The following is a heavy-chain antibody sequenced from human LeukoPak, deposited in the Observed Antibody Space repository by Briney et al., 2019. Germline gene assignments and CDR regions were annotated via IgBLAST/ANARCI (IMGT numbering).Heavy chain of an antibody. CDR3: ARGVYYDSSGYYYVIPMEGAFGI. CDR1: GGSISSYY. J-gene: IGHJ3*02. Sequence: SETLSLTCTVSGGSISSYYWSWIRQPAVKGLEWIGRIYTSGSTNYNPSLKSRVTTSVDTSKNQFSLKLSSVTAADTAVYYCARGVYYDSSGYYYVIPMEGAFGIWGQGTMVTVSS. CDR2: IYTSGST. D-gene: IGHD3-22*01. V-gene: IGHV4-4*07.